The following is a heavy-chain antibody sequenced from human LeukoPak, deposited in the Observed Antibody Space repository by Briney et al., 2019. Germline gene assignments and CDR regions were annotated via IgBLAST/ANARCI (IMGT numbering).Heavy chain of an antibody. J-gene: IGHJ4*02. CDR3: AKDLGSQQWLVLSGIFDY. V-gene: IGHV3-30*18. Sequence: PGGSLRLSCAASGFTFSSYGMHWVRQAPGKGLEWVAVISYDGSNKYYADSVKGRFTISRDNSKNTLYLQMNSLRAEDTAVYYCAKDLGSQQWLVLSGIFDYWGQGTLVTVSS. D-gene: IGHD6-19*01. CDR2: ISYDGSNK. CDR1: GFTFSSYG.